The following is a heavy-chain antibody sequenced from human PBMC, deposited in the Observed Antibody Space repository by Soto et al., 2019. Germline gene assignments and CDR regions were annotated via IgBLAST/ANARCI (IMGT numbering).Heavy chain of an antibody. CDR2: IYYSGST. D-gene: IGHD1-26*01. Sequence: PSETLSLTCTVSGGSISSSSYYWGWIRQPPGKGLEWIGSIYYSGSTYYNPSLKSRVTISVDTSRNQFSLKLSSVTAADTAVYYFARRPIVGALHDAFDIWGQGSLVTVSS. V-gene: IGHV4-39*01. CDR1: GGSISSSSYY. CDR3: ARRPIVGALHDAFDI. J-gene: IGHJ3*02.